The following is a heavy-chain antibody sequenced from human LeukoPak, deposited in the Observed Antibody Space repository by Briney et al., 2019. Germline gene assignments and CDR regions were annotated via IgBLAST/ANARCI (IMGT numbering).Heavy chain of an antibody. V-gene: IGHV4-39*07. D-gene: IGHD3-10*01. CDR1: GGSISSSSYY. CDR2: IYYSGST. J-gene: IGHJ4*02. Sequence: SETLSLTCTVSGGSISSSSYYWGWIRQPPGKGLEWIGSIYYSGSTYYNPSLKSRVTISVDTSKNQFSLKLSSVTAADTAVYYCARDPRYYYGSGRPYWGQGTLVTVSS. CDR3: ARDPRYYYGSGRPY.